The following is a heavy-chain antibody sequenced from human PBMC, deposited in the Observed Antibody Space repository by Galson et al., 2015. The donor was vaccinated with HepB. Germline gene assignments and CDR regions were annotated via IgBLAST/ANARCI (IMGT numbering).Heavy chain of an antibody. V-gene: IGHV3-30*18. CDR3: AKGMLPVPGPGEDY. CDR2: ISYDGSDR. CDR1: GFTFSGHA. Sequence: SLRLSCAASGFTFSGHAMHWVRQAPGRGLEWVAVISYDGSDRYYGDSVKGRFTISRDNSKSTLYLQMSSLRVEDTAVYFCAKGMLPVPGPGEDYWGQGTLVTVSS. D-gene: IGHD6-19*01. J-gene: IGHJ4*02.